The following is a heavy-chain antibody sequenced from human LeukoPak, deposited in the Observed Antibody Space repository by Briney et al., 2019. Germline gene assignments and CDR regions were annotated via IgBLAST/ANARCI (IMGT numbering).Heavy chain of an antibody. CDR3: ARGVLDIVATMADY. Sequence: GGSLRLSCAASGFTFSSYWMHWVRQAPGKGLVWVSRINSDGSSTSYADSVKGRFTISRDNAKNALYLQMNSLRAEDTAVYYCARGVLDIVATMADYWGQGTLVTVSS. CDR2: INSDGSST. D-gene: IGHD5-12*01. V-gene: IGHV3-74*01. J-gene: IGHJ4*02. CDR1: GFTFSSYW.